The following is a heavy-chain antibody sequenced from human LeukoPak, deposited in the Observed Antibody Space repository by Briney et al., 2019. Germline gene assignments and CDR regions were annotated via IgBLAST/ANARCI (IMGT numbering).Heavy chain of an antibody. CDR1: GYTFTGYY. CDR2: INPSGGST. CDR3: ARERGDIVVVPAAIIGGNWFDP. J-gene: IGHJ5*02. Sequence: ASVKVSCKASGYTFTGYYMHWVRQAPGQGLEWMGIINPSGGSTSYTQKFQGRVTMTRDTSTSTVYMELSSLRSEDTAVYYCARERGDIVVVPAAIIGGNWFDPWGQGTLVTVSS. V-gene: IGHV1-46*03. D-gene: IGHD2-2*02.